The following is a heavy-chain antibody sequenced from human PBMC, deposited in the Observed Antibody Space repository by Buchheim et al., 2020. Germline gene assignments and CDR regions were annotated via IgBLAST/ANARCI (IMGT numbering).Heavy chain of an antibody. CDR2: IIGRGASK. D-gene: IGHD6-6*01. CDR3: AKGYSSSSSRFFDY. CDR1: GLPFRSYA. J-gene: IGHJ4*02. V-gene: IGHV3-23*01. Sequence: EVQVLESGGGLVQPGGSLSLSCQASGLPFRSYAIGWFRKAQGRGLEWVSAIIGRGASKYYPAPVKGRFTISKANSKTTVYLQLNSLRAEDTAVYFCAKGYSSSSSRFFDYWGQGTL.